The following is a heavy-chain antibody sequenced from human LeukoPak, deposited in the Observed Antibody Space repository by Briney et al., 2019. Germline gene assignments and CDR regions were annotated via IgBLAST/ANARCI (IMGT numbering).Heavy chain of an antibody. J-gene: IGHJ4*02. CDR3: ARGPTKAVAGARDFDY. D-gene: IGHD6-19*01. Sequence: KASETLSLTCAVYGGSFSGYYWSWIRQPPGKGLEWIGEINHSGSTNYNPSLKSRVTISVDTSKNQFSLKLSSVTAADTAVYYCARGPTKAVAGARDFDYWGQGTLVTVSS. CDR1: GGSFSGYY. CDR2: INHSGST. V-gene: IGHV4-34*01.